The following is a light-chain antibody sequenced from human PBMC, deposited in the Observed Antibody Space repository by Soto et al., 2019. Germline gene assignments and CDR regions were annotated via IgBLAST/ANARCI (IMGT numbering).Light chain of an antibody. V-gene: IGLV2-23*01. CDR2: EGS. CDR1: SSDVGSYNL. J-gene: IGLJ2*01. Sequence: QSALTQPASVSGSAGLSITISCTGSSSDVGSYNLVSWYQQHPGKAPKLMIYEGSKRPSGVSNRFSGSKSGNTASLTISGLQAEDEAHYYCCSYAGSTTYVVFGGGTKLTVL. CDR3: CSYAGSTTYVV.